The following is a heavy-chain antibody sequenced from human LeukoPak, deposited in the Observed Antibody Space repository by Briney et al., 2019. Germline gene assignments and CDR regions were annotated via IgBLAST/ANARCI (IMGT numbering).Heavy chain of an antibody. V-gene: IGHV3-23*01. CDR3: AKQSGSGSHTQYYYYYMDV. D-gene: IGHD3-10*01. CDR1: GFTFSSYG. CDR2: ISGSGGST. Sequence: PGGSLRLSCAASGFTFSSYGMSWVRQAPGKGLEWVSAISGSGGSTYYADSVKGRFTISRDNSKNTLYLQMNSLRAEDTAVYYCAKQSGSGSHTQYYYYYMDVWGKGTTVTISS. J-gene: IGHJ6*03.